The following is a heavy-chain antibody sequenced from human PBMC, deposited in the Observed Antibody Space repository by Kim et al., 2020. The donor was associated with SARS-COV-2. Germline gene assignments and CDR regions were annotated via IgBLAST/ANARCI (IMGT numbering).Heavy chain of an antibody. D-gene: IGHD6-19*01. J-gene: IGHJ4*02. CDR2: ISYDGSNK. V-gene: IGHV3-30*04. Sequence: GGSLRLSCAASGFTFSSYAMHWVRQAPGKGLEWVAVISYDGSNKYYADSVKGRFTISRDNSKNTLYLQMNSLRAEDTAVYYCAIDFGGAVAGRVFGVDYWGPGTLATVSS. CDR1: GFTFSSYA. CDR3: AIDFGGAVAGRVFGVDY.